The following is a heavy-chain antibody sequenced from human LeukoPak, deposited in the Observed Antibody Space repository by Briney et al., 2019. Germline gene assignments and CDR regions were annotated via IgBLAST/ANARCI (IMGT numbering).Heavy chain of an antibody. Sequence: HPGGSLRLSCATSGFTFSDYQMSWIRQAPGKGLEWVSYISSSGSIIYYADSVKGRFTISRDNAKNSLYLQMNSLRAEDTAVYYCARDGLLWFGESPRWRQGTLVTVSS. D-gene: IGHD3-10*01. V-gene: IGHV3-11*01. J-gene: IGHJ4*02. CDR2: ISSSGSII. CDR1: GFTFSDYQ. CDR3: ARDGLLWFGESPR.